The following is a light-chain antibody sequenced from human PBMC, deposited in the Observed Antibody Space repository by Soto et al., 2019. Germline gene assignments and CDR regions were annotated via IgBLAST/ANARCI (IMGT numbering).Light chain of an antibody. CDR2: DVT. CDR1: SSDVGGHNY. J-gene: IGLJ1*01. V-gene: IGLV2-14*03. CDR3: SSYTTSNTRQIV. Sequence: QSALTQPASVSGSPGQSITISCTETSSDVGGHNYVSWYQHHPGKAPKLIIYDVTNRPSGVSNPFSGSKSGNTASLTISGLQPEDEADYYCSSYTTSNTRQIVFGTGTKVTVL.